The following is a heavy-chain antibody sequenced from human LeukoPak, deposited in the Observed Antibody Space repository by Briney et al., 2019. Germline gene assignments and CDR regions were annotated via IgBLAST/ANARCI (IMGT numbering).Heavy chain of an antibody. J-gene: IGHJ4*02. CDR3: ARNVDTAMGGDY. CDR2: IYYSGST. D-gene: IGHD5-18*01. Sequence: SETLSLTCTVSGGSISSGGYYWSWIRQHPGKGLEWIGYIYYSGSTYYNPSLKSRVTISVDTSKNQFSLKLSSVTAADTAVYYCARNVDTAMGGDYWGQGTLVTVSS. V-gene: IGHV4-31*03. CDR1: GGSISSGGYY.